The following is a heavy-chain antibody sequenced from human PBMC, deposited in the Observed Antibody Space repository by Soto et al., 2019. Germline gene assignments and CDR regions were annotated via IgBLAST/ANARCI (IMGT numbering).Heavy chain of an antibody. Sequence: GGSLRLSCAASGFNFGSSWMAWVRQAPGKGLEWVANIKEDGSETYYVDSVKGRFTISRDNAENSLYLQMNSLRADDTAAYYCGRLHESGWVEEYWGQGTLVTVSS. CDR2: IKEDGSET. J-gene: IGHJ4*02. V-gene: IGHV3-7*05. CDR3: GRLHESGWVEEY. D-gene: IGHD6-19*01. CDR1: GFNFGSSW.